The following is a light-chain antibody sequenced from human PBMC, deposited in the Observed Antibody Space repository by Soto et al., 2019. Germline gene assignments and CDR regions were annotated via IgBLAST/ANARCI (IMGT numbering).Light chain of an antibody. J-gene: IGLJ1*01. CDR1: SSDVGGYNY. Sequence: QSVLTQPGSVSGSPGQSITISCTGTSSDVGGYNYVSWYQQHPGKAPKLMIYDVSKRPSGVPDRFSGSKSGNTASLTISGLQAEDEADYYCCSYAGSYTALFGTGTKVTVL. V-gene: IGLV2-11*01. CDR3: CSYAGSYTAL. CDR2: DVS.